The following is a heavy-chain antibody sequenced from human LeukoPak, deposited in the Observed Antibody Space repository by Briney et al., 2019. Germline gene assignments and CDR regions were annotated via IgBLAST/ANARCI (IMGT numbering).Heavy chain of an antibody. CDR3: ADQGGSVVVVYTPPRGY. CDR1: GFTFNKYW. D-gene: IGHD3-22*01. V-gene: IGHV3-7*01. CDR2: IDQDDSQI. Sequence: GGSLRLSCATSGFTFNKYWLTWVRQPPGKGLEWVANIDQDDSQIYYLESVEGRFTITRDNAKNSLHLQMNSLRAEDTAIYYCADQGGSVVVVYTPPRGYWGQGTLVTVSS. J-gene: IGHJ4*02.